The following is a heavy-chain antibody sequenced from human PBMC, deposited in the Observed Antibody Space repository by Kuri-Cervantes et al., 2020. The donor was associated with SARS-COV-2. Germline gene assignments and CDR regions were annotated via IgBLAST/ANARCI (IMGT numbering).Heavy chain of an antibody. CDR1: GGSTSSYY. CDR3: ARDGRIGLDV. CDR2: IYYSGST. J-gene: IGHJ6*02. D-gene: IGHD2-15*01. Sequence: SETLSLTCTVSGGSTSSYYWSWIRQPPGKGLEWIGYIYYSGSTNYNPSLKSRVTISVDTSKNQFSLKLSSVTAADTAVYYCARDGRIGLDVWGQGTTVTVSS. V-gene: IGHV4-59*01.